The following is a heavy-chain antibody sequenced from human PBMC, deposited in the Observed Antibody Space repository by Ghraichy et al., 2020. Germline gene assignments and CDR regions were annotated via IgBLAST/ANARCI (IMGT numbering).Heavy chain of an antibody. V-gene: IGHV3-74*01. D-gene: IGHD2-2*02. CDR3: ARDPYCSSTNCYTGSWFDP. CDR2: ISTDGSRT. Sequence: RGSLRLSCAASGFTFSSYWMHWVRQAPGKGLVWVSSISTDGSRTSYADSVKGRFTISRDNAKNTLYLQMNSLRAEDTAVYYCARDPYCSSTNCYTGSWFDPWGLGTLVTVSS. CDR1: GFTFSSYW. J-gene: IGHJ5*02.